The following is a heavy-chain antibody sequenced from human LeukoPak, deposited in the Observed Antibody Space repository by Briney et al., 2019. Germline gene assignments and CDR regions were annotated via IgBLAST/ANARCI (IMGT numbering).Heavy chain of an antibody. Sequence: GGSLRLSCAASGFTFSSYSMNWVRQAPGKGLEWVSYISSSSSTIYYADSVKGRFTISRDNAKNSLYLQMNSLRAEDTAVYYCAKRAMARGNYWGQGTLVTVSS. V-gene: IGHV3-48*04. CDR1: GFTFSSYS. CDR3: AKRAMARGNY. D-gene: IGHD5-18*01. CDR2: ISSSSSTI. J-gene: IGHJ4*02.